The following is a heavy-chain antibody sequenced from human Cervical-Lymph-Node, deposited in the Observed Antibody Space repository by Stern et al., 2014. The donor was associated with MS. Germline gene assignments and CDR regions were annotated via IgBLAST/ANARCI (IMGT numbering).Heavy chain of an antibody. D-gene: IGHD6-19*01. CDR3: VRDVGGVAGTLLDS. CDR1: GYTFSSYY. CDR2: INPSGVIT. J-gene: IGHJ5*01. Sequence: QVQLGQSGAEVKKPGASVKVSCKAFGYTFSSYYFHWVRQAPGQGLEWMGVINPSGVITVYARNFQGRVTMTRDTSTRTVYMELSSLRSDDTALYYCVRDVGGVAGTLLDSWGQGTLVTVSS. V-gene: IGHV1-46*01.